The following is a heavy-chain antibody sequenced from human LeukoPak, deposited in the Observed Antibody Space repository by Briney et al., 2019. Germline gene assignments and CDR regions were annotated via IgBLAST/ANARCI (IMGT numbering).Heavy chain of an antibody. J-gene: IGHJ4*02. Sequence: GGSLRLSCAASGFTFSSYAMSWVRQAPGEGLEWVSAISGSGGSTYYADSVKGWFTISRDNSKNTLYLQMNSLRAEDTAVYYCAKDRDVLMVYAMVDYWGQGTLVTVSS. D-gene: IGHD2-8*01. CDR1: GFTFSSYA. CDR3: AKDRDVLMVYAMVDY. CDR2: ISGSGGST. V-gene: IGHV3-23*01.